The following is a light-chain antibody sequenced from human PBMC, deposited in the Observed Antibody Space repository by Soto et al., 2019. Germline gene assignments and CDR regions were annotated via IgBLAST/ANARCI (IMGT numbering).Light chain of an antibody. V-gene: IGKV3-20*01. CDR2: AAS. J-gene: IGKJ1*01. CDR1: QSGSSKF. Sequence: EIVLTQSPGTLSLSPGERASLSCRASQSGSSKFLAWYQQKPGQAPRLLIYAASNRATGIPDRFSGSGSGTDFTLTITRLEPEDFALYYCQQYGHSPRTFGQGTKVDNK. CDR3: QQYGHSPRT.